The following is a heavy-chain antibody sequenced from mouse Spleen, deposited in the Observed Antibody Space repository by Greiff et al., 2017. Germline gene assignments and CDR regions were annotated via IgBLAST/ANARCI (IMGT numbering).Heavy chain of an antibody. J-gene: IGHJ2*01. V-gene: IGHV5-9*01. D-gene: IGHD1-1*01. CDR1: GFTFSSYA. Sequence: EVMLVESGGGLVKLGGSLKLSCAASGFTFSSYAMSWVRQTPEKRLEWVATISSGGGNTYYPDSVKGRFTISRDNAKNTLYLQMSSLKSEDTAMYYCARHDGRVPFDYWGQGTTLTVSS. CDR3: ARHDGRVPFDY. CDR2: ISSGGGNT.